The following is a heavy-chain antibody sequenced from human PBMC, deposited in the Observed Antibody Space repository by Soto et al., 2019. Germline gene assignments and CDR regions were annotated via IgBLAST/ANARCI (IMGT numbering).Heavy chain of an antibody. CDR2: IYYNGNT. D-gene: IGHD4-17*01. V-gene: IGHV4-31*03. CDR1: GGSITSGGYY. J-gene: IGHJ4*02. CDR3: ARGEPYGDFAY. Sequence: QVQLQESGPRLVKPSQTLSLTCTVSGGSITSGGYYWSWIRQHPGKGLEWIGSIYYNGNTYYNPSLESRTTMSRDTSKNQVSLKVTSVSAADTAVYYCARGEPYGDFAYWGQGTLVTVSS.